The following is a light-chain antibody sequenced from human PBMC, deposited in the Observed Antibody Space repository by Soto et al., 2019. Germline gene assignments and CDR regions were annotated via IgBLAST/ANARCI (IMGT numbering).Light chain of an antibody. CDR1: QAIRTE. V-gene: IGKV1-6*01. Sequence: AIQMTQSPSSLSASVGDRVIITCRASQAIRTELGWYQQRPGKAPKLLIYGTSNSQSGVPSRFSGSGSGTDFTLTINGLQPEDFATYYCLQDYSYPRTFGQGTKVDVK. CDR2: GTS. J-gene: IGKJ1*01. CDR3: LQDYSYPRT.